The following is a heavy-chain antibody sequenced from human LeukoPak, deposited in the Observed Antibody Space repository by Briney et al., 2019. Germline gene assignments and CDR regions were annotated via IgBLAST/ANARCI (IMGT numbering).Heavy chain of an antibody. V-gene: IGHV4-4*07. J-gene: IGHJ4*02. Sequence: SETLSLTCTVSRGSIQSHFWSWVRQPAGKGLEWIGRVFDSGDTDYNPSLNGRVTLSVDTSKNEFSLTLTSVTAADTAVYYCAREGQWLGEMDFWGPGILVTVSS. CDR2: VFDSGDT. CDR1: RGSIQSHF. CDR3: AREGQWLGEMDF. D-gene: IGHD6-19*01.